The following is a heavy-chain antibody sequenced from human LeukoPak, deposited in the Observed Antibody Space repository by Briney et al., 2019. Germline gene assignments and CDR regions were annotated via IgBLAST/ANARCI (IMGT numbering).Heavy chain of an antibody. CDR2: INPNSGDT. CDR3: ARAPSYSSSWYLVDY. D-gene: IGHD6-13*01. V-gene: IGHV1-2*02. Sequence: ASVKVSCKASGYTFTGYYMHWVRQAPGQGLEWMGWINPNSGDTNYAQKFQGRVTMTRDTSGNTAYMELSRLRSDDTAVYYCARAPSYSSSWYLVDYWGQGTLVTVSS. CDR1: GYTFTGYY. J-gene: IGHJ4*02.